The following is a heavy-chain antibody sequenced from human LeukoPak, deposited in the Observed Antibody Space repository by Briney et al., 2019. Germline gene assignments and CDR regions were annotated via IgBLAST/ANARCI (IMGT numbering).Heavy chain of an antibody. V-gene: IGHV1-46*01. Sequence: ASVKVSCKASGYTFTSYAMHWVRQAPGQGLEWMGIINPRGGSASSAQKFQGRVTVTRDTSTSTVYMELRSLRSDDTAVYYCASGEVGVVYRAGGRYYYYYHAMDVWGQGTTVTVSS. CDR2: INPRGGSA. CDR1: GYTFTSYA. CDR3: ASGEVGVVYRAGGRYYYYYHAMDV. D-gene: IGHD2-15*01. J-gene: IGHJ6*02.